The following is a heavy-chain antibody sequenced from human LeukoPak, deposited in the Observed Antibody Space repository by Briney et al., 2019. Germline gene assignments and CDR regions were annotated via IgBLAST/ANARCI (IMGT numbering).Heavy chain of an antibody. J-gene: IGHJ6*02. V-gene: IGHV3-23*01. Sequence: GGSLRLSCAASGFTFSNYAMSWVRQAPGKGLEWVSTISGYDNSTYYAGSVKGRFTISRDNSKNTLFLQMNSLRAEDTAIYYCARDPYSSSWSYGMDVWGQGTTVTVSS. CDR3: ARDPYSSSWSYGMDV. D-gene: IGHD6-13*01. CDR1: GFTFSNYA. CDR2: ISGYDNST.